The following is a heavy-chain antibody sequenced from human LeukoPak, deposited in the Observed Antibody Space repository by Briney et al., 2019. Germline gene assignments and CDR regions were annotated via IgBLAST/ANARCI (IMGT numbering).Heavy chain of an antibody. V-gene: IGHV3-23*01. CDR3: ARYVWGSYRSFYFDY. D-gene: IGHD3-16*02. CDR2: ISGSGGST. CDR1: GFTISSYA. Sequence: GGSLRLSCAASGFTISSYAMSWVRQAPGKGLEWVSAISGSGGSTYYADSVKGRFTISRDNSKNTLYLQMNSLRAEDTAVYYCARYVWGSYRSFYFDYWGQGTLVTVSS. J-gene: IGHJ4*02.